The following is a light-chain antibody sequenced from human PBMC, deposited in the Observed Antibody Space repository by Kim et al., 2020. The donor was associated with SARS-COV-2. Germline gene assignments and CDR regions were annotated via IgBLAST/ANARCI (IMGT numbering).Light chain of an antibody. J-gene: IGKJ4*01. CDR2: GAS. Sequence: EIVMTQSPATLSVSPGERATLSCRASQSVSSNLAWYQHKPGQAPRLLIHGASTRATGIPARFSGSGSGTEFTFTISSLQSEDFAVYYCQHYNKWPLTFGGGTKLEI. CDR3: QHYNKWPLT. CDR1: QSVSSN. V-gene: IGKV3D-15*01.